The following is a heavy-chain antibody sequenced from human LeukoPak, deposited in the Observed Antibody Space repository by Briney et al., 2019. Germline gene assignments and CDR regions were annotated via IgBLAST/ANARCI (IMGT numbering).Heavy chain of an antibody. D-gene: IGHD2-2*01. J-gene: IGHJ4*02. V-gene: IGHV4-39*01. CDR1: GGSISSSSYY. Sequence: SETLSLTCTVSGGSISSSSYYWGWIRQPPGKGLEWIGSIYYSGSTYYNPSLKSRVTISVDTSKNQFFLKLSSVTAADTALYYCASTRLYCTSTTCPFDYWGQGTLVTVSS. CDR2: IYYSGST. CDR3: ASTRLYCTSTTCPFDY.